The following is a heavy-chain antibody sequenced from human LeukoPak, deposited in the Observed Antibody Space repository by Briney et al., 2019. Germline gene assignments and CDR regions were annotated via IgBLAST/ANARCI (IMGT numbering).Heavy chain of an antibody. V-gene: IGHV3-15*01. CDR2: IKSKTDGGTT. J-gene: IGHJ4*02. Sequence: GGSLRLSCAASGFTFSSYGMHWVRQAPGKGLEWVGRIKSKTDGGTTDYAAPVKGRFTISRDDSKNTLYLQMNSLKTEDTAVYYCTTDGVGVEGATYDNWGQGTLVSVSS. CDR3: TTDGVGVEGATYDN. CDR1: GFTFSSYG. D-gene: IGHD1-26*01.